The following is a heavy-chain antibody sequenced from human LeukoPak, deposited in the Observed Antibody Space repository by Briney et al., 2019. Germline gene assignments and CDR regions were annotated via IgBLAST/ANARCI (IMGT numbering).Heavy chain of an antibody. D-gene: IGHD3-10*01. V-gene: IGHV1-18*01. Sequence: GASVKVSFKASGYTFTSYGISWVRQAPGQGLEWMGWISAYNGNTNYAQKLQGRVTMTTDTSTSTAYMELRSLRSDDTAVYYCAKPLGGGDDAFDIWDQGTMVTVSS. CDR1: GYTFTSYG. CDR2: ISAYNGNT. J-gene: IGHJ3*02. CDR3: AKPLGGGDDAFDI.